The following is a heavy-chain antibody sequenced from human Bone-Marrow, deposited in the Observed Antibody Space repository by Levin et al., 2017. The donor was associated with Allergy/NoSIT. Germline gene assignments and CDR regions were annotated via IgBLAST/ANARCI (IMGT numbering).Heavy chain of an antibody. D-gene: IGHD3-3*01. CDR1: GGSISTRSYY. V-gene: IGHV4-39*01. CDR2: IYNSGAT. CDR3: ARHTYNFWSGYSSHVDV. J-gene: IGHJ6*02. Sequence: PSETLSLTCNVSGGSISTRSYYWGWIRQPPGKGLEWIGSIYNSGATYDNPSLKSRITISLDTAKDQFSLKLRSVSASDTAVYYCARHTYNFWSGYSSHVDVWGRGTTVIVSS.